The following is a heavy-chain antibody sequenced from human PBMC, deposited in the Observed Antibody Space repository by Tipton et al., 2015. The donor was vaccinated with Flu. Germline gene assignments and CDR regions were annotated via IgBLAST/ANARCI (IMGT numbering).Heavy chain of an antibody. D-gene: IGHD3-22*01. Sequence: TLSLTCTVSGGSISSGGYYWSWSRQHPGKGLEWIGYIYYRGSTYYNPSLKSRVTISVDTSKNQFSLKLSSVTAADTAVYYCARDLDVFYDRSGWEVCGLAPWRQRPTPTVSS. CDR2: IYYRGST. V-gene: IGHV4-31*03. CDR1: GGSISSGGYY. CDR3: ARDLDVFYDRSGWEVCGLAP. J-gene: IGHJ6*02.